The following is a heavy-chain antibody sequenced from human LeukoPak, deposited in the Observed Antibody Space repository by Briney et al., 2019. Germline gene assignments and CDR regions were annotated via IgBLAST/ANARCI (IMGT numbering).Heavy chain of an antibody. CDR3: ARDRTGSGSYYFDY. V-gene: IGHV3-21*01. CDR1: GFTFSTYT. D-gene: IGHD1-26*01. J-gene: IGHJ4*02. Sequence: GGSLRLSCAASGFTFSTYTMNWVRQAPGKGLEWVSSISSSSNYIYYADSVKGRFTISRGDAKNSLNLQMSSLRAEDTAVYCCARDRTGSGSYYFDYWGQGTLVTVSS. CDR2: ISSSSNYI.